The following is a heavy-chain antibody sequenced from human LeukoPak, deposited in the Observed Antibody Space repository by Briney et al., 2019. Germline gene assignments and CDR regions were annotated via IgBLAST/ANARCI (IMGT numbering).Heavy chain of an antibody. CDR1: GFTVSSNY. CDR2: IYSGGST. J-gene: IGHJ3*02. CDR3: ARDSTMITRGAFDI. D-gene: IGHD3-16*01. V-gene: IGHV3-66*01. Sequence: GGSLRLSCAASGFTVSSNYMSWVRQAPGKGLEWVSVIYSGGSTYYADSVKGRFTISRDNSKNTLYLQMNSLRAEDTAVYYCARDSTMITRGAFDIWGQGTMVTVSS.